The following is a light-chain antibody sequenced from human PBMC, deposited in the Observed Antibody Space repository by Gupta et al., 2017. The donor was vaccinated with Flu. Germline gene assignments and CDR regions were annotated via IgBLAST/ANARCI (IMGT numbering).Light chain of an antibody. Sequence: DILLTQSPPSLPVTPGEPAPTSCRSSESILHRLGHHSLHWYLQKPGHSPSLLIYSGSNRGPGVPDRFSGSGSGTDFTLKISRVEADDVGVYCCRHALEPPSSFGQGTKMEIK. CDR2: SGS. CDR1: ESILHRLGHHS. CDR3: RHALEPPSS. V-gene: IGKV2-28*01. J-gene: IGKJ2*03.